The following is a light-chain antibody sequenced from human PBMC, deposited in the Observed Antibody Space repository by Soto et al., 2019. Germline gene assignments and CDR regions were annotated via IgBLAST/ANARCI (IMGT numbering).Light chain of an antibody. CDR1: SSDIGGYDY. CDR2: DVT. CDR3: SSYTSCSTFPWV. J-gene: IGLJ3*02. V-gene: IGLV2-14*03. Sequence: QSVLTQPASVSGSPGQSITISCTGSSSDIGGYDYVSWYQQHPGKAPKLMIHDVTDRPSGVSNRFSGSKSGNTASLTISGLQAEDEADYYCSSYTSCSTFPWVFGGGTKVTVL.